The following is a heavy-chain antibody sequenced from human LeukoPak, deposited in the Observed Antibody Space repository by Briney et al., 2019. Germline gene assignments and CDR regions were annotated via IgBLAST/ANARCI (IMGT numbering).Heavy chain of an antibody. CDR1: GFTFSGYS. CDR2: ISSSGSTI. V-gene: IGHV3-48*04. Sequence: GGSLRLSWTASGFTFSGYSMNWIRQAPGKGLEWVSYISSSGSTIYYADSVKGRFTISRDNAKNSLYLQMNSLRAEDTAVYYCARGGGDPIYYYYGMDVWGQGTTVTVSS. CDR3: ARGGGDPIYYYYGMDV. J-gene: IGHJ6*02. D-gene: IGHD2-21*01.